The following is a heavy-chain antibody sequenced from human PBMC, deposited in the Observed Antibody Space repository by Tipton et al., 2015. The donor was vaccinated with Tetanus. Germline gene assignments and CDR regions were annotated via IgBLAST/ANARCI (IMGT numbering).Heavy chain of an antibody. J-gene: IGHJ4*02. V-gene: IGHV4-31*03. Sequence: TLSLTCTVSGGSINSGGHFWTWIRQRSGKGLEWIGHIRDNGNSYANPSLSGRVTMSVDTRKNQLSLNLTSVSVADTATYYCARGTFYAFDFWGQGVQVTVSS. CDR2: IRDNGNS. CDR1: GGSINSGGHF. CDR3: ARGTFYAFDF. D-gene: IGHD2/OR15-2a*01.